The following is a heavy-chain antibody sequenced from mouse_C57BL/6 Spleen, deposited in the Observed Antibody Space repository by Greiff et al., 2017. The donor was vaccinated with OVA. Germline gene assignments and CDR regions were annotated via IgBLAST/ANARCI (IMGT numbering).Heavy chain of an antibody. D-gene: IGHD1-1*01. CDR2: INPNNGGT. CDR3: ARTGLITTVVVDY. Sequence: EVQVVESGPELVKPGASVKMSCKASGYTFTDYNMHWVKQSHGKSLEWIGYINPNNGGTSYNQKFKGKATLTVNKSSSTAYMELRSLTSEDSAVYYCARTGLITTVVVDYWGQGTTLTVSS. J-gene: IGHJ2*01. V-gene: IGHV1-22*01. CDR1: GYTFTDYN.